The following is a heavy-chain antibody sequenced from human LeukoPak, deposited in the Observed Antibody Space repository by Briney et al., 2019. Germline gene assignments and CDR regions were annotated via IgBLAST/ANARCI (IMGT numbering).Heavy chain of an antibody. V-gene: IGHV4-4*07. CDR2: MYLSGTT. D-gene: IGHD3-10*01. Sequence: SETLSLTCTVSGGSLHSYYWSWIRQPAGAGLEWIGRMYLSGTTYYNPSLKSRVTMSVDTSKNQFSLKPTSVTAADTAVYYCAREIRGVPLFYFDSWAREPWSPSPQ. CDR1: GGSLHSYY. CDR3: AREIRGVPLFYFDS. J-gene: IGHJ4*02.